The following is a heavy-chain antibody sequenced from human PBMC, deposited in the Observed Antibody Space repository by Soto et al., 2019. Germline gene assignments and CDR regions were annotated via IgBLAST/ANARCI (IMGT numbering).Heavy chain of an antibody. CDR1: GGSISSGGYY. CDR3: ARDSDAYGMDV. J-gene: IGHJ6*02. CDR2: IYYSGST. Sequence: NPSETLSLTCTVSGGSISSGGYYWSWIRQHPGKGLEWIGYIYYSGSTYYNPSLKSRVTISVDTSKNQFSLKLSSVTAADTAVYYCARDSDAYGMDVWGQGTTVTVSS. V-gene: IGHV4-31*03.